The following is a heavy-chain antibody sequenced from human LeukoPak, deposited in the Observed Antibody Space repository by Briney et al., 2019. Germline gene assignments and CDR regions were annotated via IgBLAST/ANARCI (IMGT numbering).Heavy chain of an antibody. Sequence: KSGGSLRLSCAASGFTFSSYAMSWVRQAPGKGLEWVSAISGSGGSTYYADSVKGRFTISRDNSKNTLYLQMNSLRAEDTAVYYCAKVHSRLEYYGMDVWGQGTTVTVSS. D-gene: IGHD6-13*01. CDR2: ISGSGGST. CDR3: AKVHSRLEYYGMDV. V-gene: IGHV3-23*01. CDR1: GFTFSSYA. J-gene: IGHJ6*02.